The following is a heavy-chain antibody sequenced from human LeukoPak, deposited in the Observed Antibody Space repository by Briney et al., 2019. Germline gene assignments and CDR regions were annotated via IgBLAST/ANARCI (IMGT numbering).Heavy chain of an antibody. CDR3: AKGSSGWHYYYYGMDV. CDR2: ISGSGGST. D-gene: IGHD6-19*01. CDR1: GFTSGIYA. Sequence: GGSLRLSCAASGFTSGIYAMSWVRQAPGKGLEWVSAISGSGGSTYYADSVKGRFTISRDNSKNTLYLQMNSLRAEDTAVYYCAKGSSGWHYYYYGMDVWGQGTTVTVSS. V-gene: IGHV3-23*01. J-gene: IGHJ6*02.